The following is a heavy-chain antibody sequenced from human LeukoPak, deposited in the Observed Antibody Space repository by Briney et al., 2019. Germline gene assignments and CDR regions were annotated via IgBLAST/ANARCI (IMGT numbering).Heavy chain of an antibody. J-gene: IGHJ6*02. Sequence: PGGSLRLSCAASGFTFTSFGMHWVRQAPGKGLEWVAVIWSDGNNKYYAYSVKGRFTISRDNSKNTLYLQMNSLRAEDTAVYYCASDMTYYYGMDVWGQGTTVTVSS. CDR2: IWSDGNNK. D-gene: IGHD3-16*01. V-gene: IGHV3-33*01. CDR1: GFTFTSFG. CDR3: ASDMTYYYGMDV.